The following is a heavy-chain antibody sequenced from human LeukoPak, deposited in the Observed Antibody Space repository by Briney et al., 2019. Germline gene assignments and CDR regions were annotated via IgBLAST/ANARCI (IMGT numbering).Heavy chain of an antibody. V-gene: IGHV4-34*01. CDR3: ARRAKRGPSDY. Sequence: SETLSLTCAVYGGSFSGYYWSWIRQPPGKELEWIGEINHSGSTNYNPSLKSRVTISVDTSKNQFSLKLSSVTAADTAVYYCARRAKRGPSDYWGQGTLVTVSS. CDR1: GGSFSGYY. CDR2: INHSGST. J-gene: IGHJ4*02. D-gene: IGHD5-24*01.